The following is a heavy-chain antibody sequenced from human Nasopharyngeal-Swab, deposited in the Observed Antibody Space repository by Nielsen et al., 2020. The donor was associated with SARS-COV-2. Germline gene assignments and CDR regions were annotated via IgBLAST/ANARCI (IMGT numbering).Heavy chain of an antibody. J-gene: IGHJ6*02. V-gene: IGHV3-21*04. CDR1: RSTFLSYS. D-gene: IGHD3-3*02. Sequence: AESLTPASVAARSTFLSYSLNWYRKAPGKGLEWVSSISSSSSYIYYADSVKGRFTISRDNAKNSLYLQMNSLRAEDTALYYCAKEINNFDYYYYTMDVWGQVTTVTVSS. CDR2: ISSSSSYI. CDR3: AKEINNFDYYYYTMDV.